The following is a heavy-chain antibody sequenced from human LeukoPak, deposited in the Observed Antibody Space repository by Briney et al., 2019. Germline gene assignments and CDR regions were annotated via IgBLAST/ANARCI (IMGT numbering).Heavy chain of an antibody. D-gene: IGHD1-26*01. V-gene: IGHV4-59*08. CDR2: IYYSGST. CDR3: AGLNSGSYKRYFDL. CDR1: GGSISSYY. J-gene: IGHJ2*01. Sequence: PSETLSLTCTVSGGSISSYYWSWIRQPPGKGLEWIGYIYYSGSTNYNPSLKSRVTISVDTSKNQFSLKLSSVTAADTAVYYCAGLNSGSYKRYFDLWGRGTLVTVSS.